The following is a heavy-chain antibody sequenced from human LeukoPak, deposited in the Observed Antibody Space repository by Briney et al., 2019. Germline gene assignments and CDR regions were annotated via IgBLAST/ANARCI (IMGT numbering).Heavy chain of an antibody. CDR2: ISSSGSTI. D-gene: IGHD2-2*01. CDR1: GFTFSSCE. J-gene: IGHJ4*02. Sequence: GGSLRLSCAGSGFTFSSCEMNWVRQAPGKGLEWVSHISSSGSTIYYADSVKGRFTISRDNAKNSLYLQMNSLRAEDTAVYYCARPNPLGYCSSTSCYEYYFDYWGQGTLVTVSS. V-gene: IGHV3-48*03. CDR3: ARPNPLGYCSSTSCYEYYFDY.